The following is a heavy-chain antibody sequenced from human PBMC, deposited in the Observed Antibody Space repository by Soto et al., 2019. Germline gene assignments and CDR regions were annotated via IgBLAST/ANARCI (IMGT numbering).Heavy chain of an antibody. V-gene: IGHV1-69*12. Sequence: QVHLVQSGAEVKEPGSSVKVSCKASGGTFSSYAISWLRQAPGQGLEWMGGIIPLFRTPDYAQKFQGRVTTTAHEYTRRAYMALSSLRSEDTAVYYCARDNEGVQLGGNYYYRLDVWGHGPRVPVSS. CDR3: ARDNEGVQLGGNYYYRLDV. J-gene: IGHJ6*02. D-gene: IGHD3-10*01. CDR1: GGTFSSYA. CDR2: IIPLFRTP.